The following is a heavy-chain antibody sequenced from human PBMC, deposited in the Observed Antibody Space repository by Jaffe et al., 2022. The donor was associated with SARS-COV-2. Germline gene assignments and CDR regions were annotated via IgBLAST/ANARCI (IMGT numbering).Heavy chain of an antibody. CDR2: ISSSSSYT. Sequence: QVQLVESGGGLVKPGGSLRLSCAASGFTFSDYYMSWIRQAPGKGLEWVSYISSSSSYTNYADSVKGRFTISRDNAKNSLYLQMNSLRAEDTAVYYCARLRVGATTNVPEGWGNWFDPWGQGTLVTVSS. D-gene: IGHD1-26*01. CDR1: GFTFSDYY. CDR3: ARLRVGATTNVPEGWGNWFDP. J-gene: IGHJ5*02. V-gene: IGHV3-11*06.